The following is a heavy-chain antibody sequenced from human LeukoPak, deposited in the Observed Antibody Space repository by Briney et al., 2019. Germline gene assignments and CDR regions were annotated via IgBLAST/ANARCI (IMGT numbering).Heavy chain of an antibody. Sequence: SETLSLTCSVSGGSINSYYWSWIRQPPGKGLEWLGYIYYSGSTKYNPSLKSRVTISVDTSKNQFSLKLSSVTAADTAAYYCARGRRPQDLYYFDYWGQGTLVTVSS. CDR3: ARGRRPQDLYYFDY. CDR1: GGSINSYY. CDR2: IYYSGST. V-gene: IGHV4-59*12. J-gene: IGHJ4*02.